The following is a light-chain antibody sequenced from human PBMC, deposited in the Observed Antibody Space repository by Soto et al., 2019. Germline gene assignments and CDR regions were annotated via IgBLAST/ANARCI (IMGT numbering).Light chain of an antibody. V-gene: IGLV2-8*01. CDR1: SSDVGAYNY. Sequence: QSVLTQPPSASGSPGQSVTISCTGTSSDVGAYNYVSWCQHHPGKAPKLLVYEVNKRPSGVPDRFSGSKSGNTASLTVSGLQAEDEADYYCTSHAGTINFPYIFGTGTKV. CDR2: EVN. J-gene: IGLJ1*01. CDR3: TSHAGTINFPYI.